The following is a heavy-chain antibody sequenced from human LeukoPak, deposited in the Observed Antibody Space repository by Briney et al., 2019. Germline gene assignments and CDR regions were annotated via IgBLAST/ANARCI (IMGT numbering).Heavy chain of an antibody. CDR3: ARGREFDY. Sequence: GGSLRLSCAASGFTFSTYWMSWVRQAPGKGLEWVANIKQDGSDKFYVDSVKGRFTISRDNAKNSMYLQMNSLRAEDTAVYYCARGREFDYWGQGTLVTVSS. CDR1: GFTFSTYW. V-gene: IGHV3-7*01. CDR2: IKQDGSDK. J-gene: IGHJ4*02.